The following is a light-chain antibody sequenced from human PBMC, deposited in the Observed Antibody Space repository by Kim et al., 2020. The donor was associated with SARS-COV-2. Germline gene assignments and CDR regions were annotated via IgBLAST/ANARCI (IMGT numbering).Light chain of an antibody. CDR2: DVS. CDR3: SSYTSSSTLVV. V-gene: IGLV2-14*03. Sequence: QSITISCTGTRSDVGGYNYVSWYQLHPGKAPKLMSYDVSNRPSGVSNRFSGSKSGNTASLTISGLQAEDEADYYCSSYTSSSTLVVFGGGTKLTVL. CDR1: RSDVGGYNY. J-gene: IGLJ2*01.